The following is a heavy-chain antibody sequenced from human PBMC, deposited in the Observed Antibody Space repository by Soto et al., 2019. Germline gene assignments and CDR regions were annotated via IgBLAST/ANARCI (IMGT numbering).Heavy chain of an antibody. CDR1: GYTFTRYG. V-gene: IGHV1-18*01. Sequence: GSPVKGFLKGSGYTFTRYGISRVRQAPGQGLEWMGWISAYNGNTLFKEKLKGRVTMATDTSTSKAYMELRSLRSDDTAVYYCARSRPYSSGWEPSDYWGQGTLVTGSS. J-gene: IGHJ4*02. CDR2: ISAYNGNT. CDR3: ARSRPYSSGWEPSDY. D-gene: IGHD6-19*01.